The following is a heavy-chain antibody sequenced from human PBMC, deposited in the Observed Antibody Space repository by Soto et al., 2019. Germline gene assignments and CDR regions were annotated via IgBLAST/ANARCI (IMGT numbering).Heavy chain of an antibody. Sequence: VQLLESGGGLAQPGGSLRLSCAASGVAFSSHPMSWVRQAPEKGLEWVSGISDGGDRTYNADSVTGRFTIARDNAKDRLYLQMNSLRAEDTAVYYCARRGIGSSRAFDIWGQGAMVTVSS. V-gene: IGHV3-23*01. CDR3: ARRGIGSSRAFDI. J-gene: IGHJ3*02. CDR1: GVAFSSHP. CDR2: ISDGGDRT. D-gene: IGHD3-10*01.